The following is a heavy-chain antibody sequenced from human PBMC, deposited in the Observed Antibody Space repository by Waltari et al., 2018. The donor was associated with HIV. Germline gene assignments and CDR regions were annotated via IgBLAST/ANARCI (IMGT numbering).Heavy chain of an antibody. CDR1: GFTFSSYG. CDR2: IWYDGSNK. J-gene: IGHJ4*02. V-gene: IGHV3-33*01. D-gene: IGHD3-16*01. Sequence: QVQLVESGGGVVQPGRSLRLSCAASGFTFSSYGMHWVRQAPGKGLEWVAVIWYDGSNKYYADSVKGRFTISRDNSKNTLYLQMNSLRAEDTAVYYCARDRGEMVTMDSFDYWGQGTLVTVSS. CDR3: ARDRGEMVTMDSFDY.